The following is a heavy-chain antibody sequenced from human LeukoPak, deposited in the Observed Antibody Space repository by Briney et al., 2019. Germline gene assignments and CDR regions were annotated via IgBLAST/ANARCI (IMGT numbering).Heavy chain of an antibody. CDR3: ARGVVVHYTWFDP. D-gene: IGHD2-2*01. Sequence: ASVKVSCKPSGYRFMSYGISWVRQAPGQGLEWMGWISANDGSTNYTQKFQGRVTMTTDTSTSTAYMEIRNLRSDDTAVYYCARGVVVHYTWFDPWGQGTLVTVSS. CDR1: GYRFMSYG. CDR2: ISANDGST. V-gene: IGHV1-18*01. J-gene: IGHJ5*02.